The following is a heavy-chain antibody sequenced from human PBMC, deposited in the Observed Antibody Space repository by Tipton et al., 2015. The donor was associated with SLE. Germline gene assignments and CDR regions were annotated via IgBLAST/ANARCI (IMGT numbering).Heavy chain of an antibody. J-gene: IGHJ3*02. CDR2: IYSSGNT. CDR3: TEGGWLGDAFDI. V-gene: IGHV4-59*11. CDR1: GGSISSHY. D-gene: IGHD6-19*01. Sequence: TLSLTCTVSGGSISSHYCNWIRQPPGKGLEWIGYIYSSGNTNYNPSLKSRVTISVDTSKNQFSLKLSSVTAADTAVYYCTEGGWLGDAFDIWGQGTMVTVSS.